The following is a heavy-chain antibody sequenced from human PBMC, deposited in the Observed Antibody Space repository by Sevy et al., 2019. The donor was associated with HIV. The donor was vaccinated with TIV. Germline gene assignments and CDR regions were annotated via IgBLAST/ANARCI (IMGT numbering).Heavy chain of an antibody. CDR1: GFTFSSYN. J-gene: IGHJ6*02. CDR2: VFSSSSYI. D-gene: IGHD3-3*01. V-gene: IGHV3-21*01. CDR3: ARDKTILEGRYGMDV. Sequence: GGFLRLSCAASGFTFSSYNMNWVRQAPGKGLEWVSFVFSSSSYIYYADSVKGRFTISRDNAKNSLYLHMNSLRAEDAAVHYCARDKTILEGRYGMDVWGQGTTVTVSS.